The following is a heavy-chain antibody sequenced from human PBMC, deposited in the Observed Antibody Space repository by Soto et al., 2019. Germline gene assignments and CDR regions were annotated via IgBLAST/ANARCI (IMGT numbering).Heavy chain of an antibody. J-gene: IGHJ3*02. CDR1: GGTFSSYT. D-gene: IGHD6-13*01. CDR2: IIPILGIA. Sequence: ASVKVSCKASGGTFSSYTISWVRQAPGQGLEWMGRIIPILGIANYAQKFQGRVTITADKSTSTAYMELSSLRSEDTAVYYCAREHGSSWEGDAFDIWGQGTMVTVSS. V-gene: IGHV1-69*04. CDR3: AREHGSSWEGDAFDI.